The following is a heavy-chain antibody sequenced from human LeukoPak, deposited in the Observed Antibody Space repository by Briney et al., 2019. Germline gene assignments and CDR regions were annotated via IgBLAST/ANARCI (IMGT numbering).Heavy chain of an antibody. CDR1: GFTFSSYE. Sequence: GGSLRLSCAASGFTFSSYEMNWVRQAPGKGLEWVSYISSSGSIIYYADSVKGRFTISRDNAKNSLYLQMHSLRAEDTAVYYCAKVGPSLVRGLIRGGARYYYNYMDVWGKGTTVTISS. V-gene: IGHV3-48*03. J-gene: IGHJ6*03. CDR2: ISSSGSII. CDR3: AKVGPSLVRGLIRGGARYYYNYMDV. D-gene: IGHD3-10*01.